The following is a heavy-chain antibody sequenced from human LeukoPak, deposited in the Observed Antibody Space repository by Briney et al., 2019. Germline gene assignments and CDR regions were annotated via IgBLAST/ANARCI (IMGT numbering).Heavy chain of an antibody. Sequence: SETLSLTCAVYGGSFSGYYWSWIRQPPGKGLEWIGEINHSGSTNYNPPLKSRVTISVDTSKNQFSLKLNSVTAADTAVYYCARLVAAAGMLLDYWGQGTLVTVSS. V-gene: IGHV4-34*01. J-gene: IGHJ4*02. CDR2: INHSGST. CDR3: ARLVAAAGMLLDY. D-gene: IGHD6-13*01. CDR1: GGSFSGYY.